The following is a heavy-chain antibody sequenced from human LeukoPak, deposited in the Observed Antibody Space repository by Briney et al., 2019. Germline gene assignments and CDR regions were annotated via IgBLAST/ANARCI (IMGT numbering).Heavy chain of an antibody. CDR3: ARALPRITMIVVVITWGAFDI. V-gene: IGHV4-34*01. Sequence: SETLSLTCAVYGGSFSGYYWSWIRQPPGKGLEWIGEINHSGSTNYNPSLKSRVTISVDTSKNQFSLKLSSVTAADTAVYYCARALPRITMIVVVITWGAFDIWGQGTMVTVS. J-gene: IGHJ3*02. CDR1: GGSFSGYY. D-gene: IGHD3-22*01. CDR2: INHSGST.